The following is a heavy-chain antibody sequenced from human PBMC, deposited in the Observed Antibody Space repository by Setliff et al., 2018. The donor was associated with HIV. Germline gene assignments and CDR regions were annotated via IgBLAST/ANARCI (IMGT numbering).Heavy chain of an antibody. CDR2: IQGEGSDH. CDR1: GFTFSTSW. V-gene: IGHV3-7*03. J-gene: IGHJ4*02. Sequence: QPGGSLRLSCAASGFTFSTSWMTWVRQAPGKGLEWVDNIQGEGSDHYYVDSAKGRFTISRDNAKNSIYLQLNSLRADDTAIYYCASSRPPDDSSGFLDHWGQGTLVTVSS. D-gene: IGHD3-22*01. CDR3: ASSRPPDDSSGFLDH.